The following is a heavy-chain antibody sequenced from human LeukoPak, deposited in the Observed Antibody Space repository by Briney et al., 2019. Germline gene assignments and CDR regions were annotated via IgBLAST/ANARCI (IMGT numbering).Heavy chain of an antibody. V-gene: IGHV4-4*07. CDR3: ARDGAGYSSGIDY. Sequence: SETLSLTCAVYGGSFSGYYWSWIRQPAGKGLEWIGRIYTSGSTNYNPSLKSRVTMSVDTSKNQFSLKLSSVTAADTAVYYCARDGAGYSSGIDYWGQGTLVTVSS. CDR2: IYTSGST. CDR1: GGSFSGYY. D-gene: IGHD6-19*01. J-gene: IGHJ4*02.